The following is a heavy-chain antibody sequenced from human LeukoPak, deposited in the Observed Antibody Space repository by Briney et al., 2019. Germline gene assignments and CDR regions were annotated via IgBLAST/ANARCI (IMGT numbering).Heavy chain of an antibody. D-gene: IGHD6-13*01. CDR3: ARDGSRWDHYFDY. CDR1: GGTFSSYA. CDR2: IIPMLGIA. V-gene: IGHV1-69*04. J-gene: IGHJ4*02. Sequence: ASVKVSCKASGGTFSSYAISWVRQAPGQGLEGMGRIIPMLGIANHAQKFQGRVTITADKSTSTAYLELSSLRSEDTAVYYCARDGSRWDHYFDYWGQGTLVTVSS.